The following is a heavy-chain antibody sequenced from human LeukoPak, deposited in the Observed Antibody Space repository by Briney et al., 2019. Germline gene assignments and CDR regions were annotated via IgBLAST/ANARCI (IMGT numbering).Heavy chain of an antibody. CDR1: GFTFSDYY. D-gene: IGHD6-19*01. Sequence: GGSLRLSCAASGFTFSDYYMSWIRQAPGKGLEWVSYISSSGSTIYYADSVKGRSTISRDNAKKTLYLQMNSLRAEDTAVYYCARRAVAGEYYFDYWGQGTLVTVSS. CDR3: ARRAVAGEYYFDY. CDR2: ISSSGSTI. V-gene: IGHV3-11*04. J-gene: IGHJ4*02.